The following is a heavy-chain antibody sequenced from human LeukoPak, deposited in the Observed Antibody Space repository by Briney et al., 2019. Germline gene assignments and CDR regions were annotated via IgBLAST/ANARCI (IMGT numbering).Heavy chain of an antibody. CDR3: ARASGAGGMLYGPDY. V-gene: IGHV1-46*01. D-gene: IGHD2-8*01. CDR2: INPSGGST. CDR1: GYTFSSYY. Sequence: ASVKVSCKASGYTFSSYYMHWVRQAPGQGLEWMGIINPSGGSTSYAQKFQGRVTMTRDTSTSTVYMELSSLRSEDTAVYYCARASGAGGMLYGPDYWGQGTLVTVSS. J-gene: IGHJ4*02.